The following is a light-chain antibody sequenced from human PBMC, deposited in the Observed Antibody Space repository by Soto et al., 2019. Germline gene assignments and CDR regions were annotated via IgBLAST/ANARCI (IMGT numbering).Light chain of an antibody. CDR3: QSYDSRLSAYG. J-gene: IGLJ1*01. CDR2: VNT. Sequence: QSALTQQPSVSGAPGQRVTISCTGSSSNIGAGYDVHWYQQLPGTAPKLLIYVNTNRPSGVPDRFSGSKSGTSASLAITGLHAEHEADYYCQSYDSRLSAYGFGTATRAPS. CDR1: SSNIGAGYD. V-gene: IGLV1-40*01.